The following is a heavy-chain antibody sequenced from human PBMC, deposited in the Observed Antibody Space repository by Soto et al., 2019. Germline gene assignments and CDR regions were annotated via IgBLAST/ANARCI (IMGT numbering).Heavy chain of an antibody. D-gene: IGHD2-15*01. CDR2: ISYDGSNK. V-gene: IGHV3-30-3*01. Sequence: PGGSLRLSCAASGFTFSSYAMHWVRQAPGKGLEWVAVISYDGSNKYYADSVKGRFTISRDNSKNTLYLQMNSLRAEDTAVYYCARDGDCSGGSCYSYYYYGMDVWGQGTTVTVSS. CDR3: ARDGDCSGGSCYSYYYYGMDV. CDR1: GFTFSSYA. J-gene: IGHJ6*02.